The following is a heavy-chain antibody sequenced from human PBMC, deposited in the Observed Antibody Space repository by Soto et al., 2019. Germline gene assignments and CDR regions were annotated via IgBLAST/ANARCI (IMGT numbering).Heavy chain of an antibody. CDR3: SHYGGSGYFPHFGT. D-gene: IGHD3-22*01. CDR2: VYWNEER. Sequence: QIALQESGPTVVKPTQPLTLTCTFSGFSLTTTGVGVGWIRHAPGKALEWLAMVYWNEERRYSPSLKSRLTITLHTSKPQLVLTITYMDPVDTAKYLRSHYGGSGYFPHFGTWGQGTLATVSS. V-gene: IGHV2-5*01. CDR1: GFSLTTTGVG. J-gene: IGHJ5*02.